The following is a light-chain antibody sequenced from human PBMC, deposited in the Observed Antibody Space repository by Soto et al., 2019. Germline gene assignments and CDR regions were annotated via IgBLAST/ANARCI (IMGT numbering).Light chain of an antibody. CDR3: QQYNSWPWT. J-gene: IGKJ1*01. V-gene: IGKV3-15*01. CDR1: QSVSTY. CDR2: GAS. Sequence: EIVITQSPATLALSAGERATLSCRASQSVSTYLAWYQQTPGRPPRLLIYGASTRATGIPARFSGSGSGTEFTLTISSLQSEDFAVYNCQQYNSWPWTFGQGTKVDI.